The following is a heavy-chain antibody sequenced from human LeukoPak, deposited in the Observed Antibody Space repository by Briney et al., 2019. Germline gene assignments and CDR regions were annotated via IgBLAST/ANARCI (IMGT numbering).Heavy chain of an antibody. CDR1: GGSISSYY. D-gene: IGHD3-3*01. J-gene: IGHJ4*02. Sequence: PSDTDSLTCTVSGGSISSYYWSWIRQPPGKRLEWIGYGHYSGSTNYNPSSKTRVTISVDTSKNQFSLKLTSVTAADTAVYYCARAYYDFWRLDYWGQGTLVTVST. CDR3: ARAYYDFWRLDY. CDR2: GHYSGST. V-gene: IGHV4-59*07.